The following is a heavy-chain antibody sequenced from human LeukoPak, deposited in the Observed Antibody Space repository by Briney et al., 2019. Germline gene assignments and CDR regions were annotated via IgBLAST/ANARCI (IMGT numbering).Heavy chain of an antibody. V-gene: IGHV4-39*01. CDR2: IYYSGST. CDR1: GGSISSSSYY. J-gene: IGHJ5*02. Sequence: SETLSLTCTVSGGSISSSSYYWGWFRQPPGKGLEWIGGIYYSGSTYYNPSLKSRVTISVDTSKNQFSLKLSSVTAADTAVYYCARHWGSPGTDWFDPWGQGTLVTVSS. CDR3: ARHWGSPGTDWFDP. D-gene: IGHD7-27*01.